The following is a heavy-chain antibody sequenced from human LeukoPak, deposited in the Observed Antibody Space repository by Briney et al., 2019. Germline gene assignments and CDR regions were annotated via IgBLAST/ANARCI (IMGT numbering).Heavy chain of an antibody. CDR3: AKDPADCSSTSRRPAGFGY. D-gene: IGHD2-2*01. CDR1: GFTFSSYA. Sequence: GGSLRLSCAASGFTFSSYAMSWVRQAPGKGLEWVSDISGSGGSTYYTDSVKGRFTISRDNSKNTLYLQMNSLRAEDTAVYYCAKDPADCSSTSRRPAGFGYWGQGTLVTVSS. V-gene: IGHV3-23*01. J-gene: IGHJ4*02. CDR2: ISGSGGST.